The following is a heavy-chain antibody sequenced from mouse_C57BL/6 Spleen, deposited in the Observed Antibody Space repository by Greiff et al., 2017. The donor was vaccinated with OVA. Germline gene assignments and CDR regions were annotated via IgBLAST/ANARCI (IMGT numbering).Heavy chain of an antibody. J-gene: IGHJ2*01. CDR1: GYTFTSYW. CDR3: ASGTNRAY. V-gene: IGHV1-69*01. CDR2: IDPSDSYT. Sequence: QVQLQQPGAELVMPGASVKLSCKASGYTFTSYWMHWVKQRPGQGLEWIGEIDPSDSYTNYNQKFKGKSTLTVDKSSSTAYMQLSSLTSEDSAVYYCASGTNRAYWGQGTTLTVSS. D-gene: IGHD4-1*01.